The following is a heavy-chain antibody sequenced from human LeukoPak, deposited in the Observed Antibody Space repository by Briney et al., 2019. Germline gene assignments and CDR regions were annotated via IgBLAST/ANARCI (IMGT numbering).Heavy chain of an antibody. Sequence: PSETLSLTCTVSGGSISSSSYYWGWIRQPPGKGLEWIGSIYYSGSNYYNPSLKSRVTISVDTSKNQFSLKLSSVTAADTAVYYCARSLSYYFDYWGQGTLVTVSS. V-gene: IGHV4-39*01. CDR2: IYYSGSN. D-gene: IGHD3-16*02. CDR3: ARSLSYYFDY. J-gene: IGHJ4*02. CDR1: GGSISSSSYY.